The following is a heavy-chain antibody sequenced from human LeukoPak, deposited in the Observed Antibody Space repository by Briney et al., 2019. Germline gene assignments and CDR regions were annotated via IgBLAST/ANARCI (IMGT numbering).Heavy chain of an antibody. V-gene: IGHV4-38-2*02. CDR2: IYHSGST. CDR3: ARYRITMIVDYFDY. CDR1: GYSISSGYY. D-gene: IGHD3-22*01. J-gene: IGHJ4*02. Sequence: SETLSLTCTVSGYSISSGYYWGWIRQPPGKGLEWIGSIYHSGSTYYNPSLKSRVTISVDTSKNQFSLKLSSVTAADTAVYYCARYRITMIVDYFDYWGQGTLVTVSS.